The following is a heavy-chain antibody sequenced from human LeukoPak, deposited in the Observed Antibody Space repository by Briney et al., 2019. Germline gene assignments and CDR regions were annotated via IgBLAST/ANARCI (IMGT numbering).Heavy chain of an antibody. Sequence: ASVKVSCKASGYTFTGYYMHWVRQAPGQGLEWMGWINHNSGGTNYAQKFQGRVSMTRDTSISTAYMELSRLRSDDTAVYYCARDKSSTSFWWFDPWGQGTLVTVSS. CDR3: ARDKSSTSFWWFDP. V-gene: IGHV1-2*02. CDR2: INHNSGGT. D-gene: IGHD2-2*01. CDR1: GYTFTGYY. J-gene: IGHJ5*02.